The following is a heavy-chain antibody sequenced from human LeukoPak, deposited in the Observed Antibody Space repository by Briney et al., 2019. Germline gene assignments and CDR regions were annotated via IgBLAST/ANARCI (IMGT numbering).Heavy chain of an antibody. Sequence: PGGSLRLSCAASGFTFSSYWMSWVRQAPGKGLEWVANINQDGSEKYYVDSVKGRFTTSRDNAKNSLYRQMNSLRAEDTAVYYCARDPYYGGNSGIDYWGQGTLVAVSS. CDR2: INQDGSEK. J-gene: IGHJ4*02. CDR3: ARDPYYGGNSGIDY. V-gene: IGHV3-7*01. CDR1: GFTFSSYW. D-gene: IGHD4-23*01.